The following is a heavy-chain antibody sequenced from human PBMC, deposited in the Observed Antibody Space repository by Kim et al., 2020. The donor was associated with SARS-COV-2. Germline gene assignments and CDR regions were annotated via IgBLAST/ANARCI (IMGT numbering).Heavy chain of an antibody. J-gene: IGHJ4*02. CDR2: ISSSGSTI. CDR3: ASWSQERDYDY. CDR1: GFTFSDYY. Sequence: GGSLRLSCAASGFTFSDYYMSWIRQAPGKGLEWVSYISSSGSTIYYADSVKGRLTITRDNAKNSLYLQMNSLRAEDTAVYYCASWSQERDYDYWGQGTLFTVSS. D-gene: IGHD4-17*01. V-gene: IGHV3-11*01.